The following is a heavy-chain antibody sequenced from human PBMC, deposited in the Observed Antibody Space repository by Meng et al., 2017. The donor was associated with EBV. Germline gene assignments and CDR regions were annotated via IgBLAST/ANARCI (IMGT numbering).Heavy chain of an antibody. D-gene: IGHD3-3*01. CDR3: ARVSFYDYWSGYSFNWFDP. Sequence: QLQLYQSGPGLVKPSETLSLTCTVAGDSISSRSHYWGWIRQSPGKGLEWIGNVYYSGNSYYNPSLKSRVTISVDTSKNQFYLKLISVTAADTAVYFCARVSFYDYWSGYSFNWFDPWGQGTLVTVSS. V-gene: IGHV4-39*01. J-gene: IGHJ5*02. CDR2: VYYSGNS. CDR1: GDSISSRSHY.